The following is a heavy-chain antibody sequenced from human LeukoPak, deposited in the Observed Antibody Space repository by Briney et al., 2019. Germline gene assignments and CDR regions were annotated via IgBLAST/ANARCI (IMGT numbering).Heavy chain of an antibody. CDR3: AALWFGGNAFDI. CDR2: IVVGSGKT. J-gene: IGHJ3*02. Sequence: SVKVSCQASGFTFTSSAVQGVRQARGQRREGIGWIVVGSGKTHYAQKFQERVTIPRDMSTSTAYMELSSLRSEDTAVYYCAALWFGGNAFDIWGQGTMVTVSS. CDR1: GFTFTSSA. D-gene: IGHD3-10*01. V-gene: IGHV1-58*01.